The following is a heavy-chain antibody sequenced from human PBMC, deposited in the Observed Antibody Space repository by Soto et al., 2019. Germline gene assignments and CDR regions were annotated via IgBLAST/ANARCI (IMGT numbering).Heavy chain of an antibody. J-gene: IGHJ3*02. CDR1: GGSISSGDYY. V-gene: IGHV4-30-4*01. CDR3: ARVTTVTRGYDAFDI. CDR2: IYYSGST. D-gene: IGHD4-17*01. Sequence: QVQLQESGPGLVKPSQTLSLTCTVSGGSISSGDYYWSWIRQPPGKGLEWIGYIYYSGSTYYNPPLKSQVTISVDTSKNQFALKLSSVTAADTAVYYCARVTTVTRGYDAFDIWGQGTMVTVSS.